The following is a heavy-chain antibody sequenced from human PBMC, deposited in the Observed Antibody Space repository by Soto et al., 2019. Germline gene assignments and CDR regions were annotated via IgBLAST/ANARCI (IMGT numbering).Heavy chain of an antibody. CDR3: ARDGLSSSFPYYYGMDV. D-gene: IGHD6-6*01. CDR2: ISSSGSTI. V-gene: IGHV3-48*03. CDR1: GFTFSSYE. J-gene: IGHJ6*02. Sequence: GGSLRLSCAASGFTFSSYEMNWVRQAPGKGLEWVSYISSSGSTIYYADSVKGRFTISRDNAKNSLYLQMNSLRAEDTAVYYCARDGLSSSFPYYYGMDVWGQGTTVTVSS.